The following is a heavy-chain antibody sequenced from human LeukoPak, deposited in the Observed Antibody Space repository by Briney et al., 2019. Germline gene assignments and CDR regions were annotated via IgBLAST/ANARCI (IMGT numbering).Heavy chain of an antibody. CDR2: ISTSGGGT. Sequence: GGSLRLSCAASGLTFSSYAMSWVRQAPGKGPEWVSSISTSGGGTYYADSVKGRFTISRDNSKNTLYLQMNSLRAEDTAVYYCARDDYGGNSTYTNWFDPWGQGTLVTVSS. J-gene: IGHJ5*02. CDR1: GLTFSSYA. D-gene: IGHD4-23*01. V-gene: IGHV3-23*01. CDR3: ARDDYGGNSTYTNWFDP.